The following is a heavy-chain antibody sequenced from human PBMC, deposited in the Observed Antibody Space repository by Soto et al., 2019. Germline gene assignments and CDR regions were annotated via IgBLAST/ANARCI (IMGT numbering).Heavy chain of an antibody. CDR1: GFTFSSYA. Sequence: GGSLRLSCAASGFTFSSYAMSWVRQAPGKGLEWVSAISGSGGTTYYADSVKGRFTISRDNSKNTLYLQMNSLRVEDSAVYYCAKDLRGYRYGSLDYWGQGTLVTVSS. CDR3: AKDLRGYRYGSLDY. V-gene: IGHV3-23*01. D-gene: IGHD5-18*01. J-gene: IGHJ4*02. CDR2: ISGSGGTT.